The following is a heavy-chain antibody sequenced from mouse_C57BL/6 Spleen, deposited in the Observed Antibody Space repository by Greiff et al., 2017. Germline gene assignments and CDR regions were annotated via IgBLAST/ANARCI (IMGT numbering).Heavy chain of an antibody. V-gene: IGHV5-16*01. D-gene: IGHD2-1*01. CDR3: ARDRYGNSYYFDY. J-gene: IGHJ2*01. Sequence: EVKLVESEGGLVQPGSSMKLSCTASGFTFSDYYMAWVRQVPEKGLEWVANINYDGSSTYYLDSLQSRFIISRDNAKNILYLQMSSLKSEDTATYYGARDRYGNSYYFDYWGQGTTLTVSS. CDR2: INYDGSST. CDR1: GFTFSDYY.